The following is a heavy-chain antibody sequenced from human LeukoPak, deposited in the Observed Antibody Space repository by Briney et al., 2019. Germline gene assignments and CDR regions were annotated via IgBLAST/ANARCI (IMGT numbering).Heavy chain of an antibody. V-gene: IGHV4-59*01. J-gene: IGHJ4*02. Sequence: ETLSLTCTVSGGSISSYYWSWIRQPPGKGLEWIGYIYYSGSTNYNPSLKSRVTISVDTSKNQFSLKLSSVTAADTAVYYCARGWLRIDYWGQGTLVTVSS. CDR3: ARGWLRIDY. CDR1: GGSISSYY. CDR2: IYYSGST. D-gene: IGHD5-12*01.